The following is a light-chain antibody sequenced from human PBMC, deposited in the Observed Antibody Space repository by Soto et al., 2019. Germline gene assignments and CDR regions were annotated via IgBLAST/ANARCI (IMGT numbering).Light chain of an antibody. J-gene: IGKJ3*01. V-gene: IGKV3-15*01. Sequence: VMTQSPPTLSVSPGERATLSCRASQSVSTDLAWYQQKPGQAPRLLIYGASTRATDVPARFSGGGSGTEFTLTISSLHSEYVAIYYCQQYNDWPPITFGPGTKVDIK. CDR1: QSVSTD. CDR2: GAS. CDR3: QQYNDWPPIT.